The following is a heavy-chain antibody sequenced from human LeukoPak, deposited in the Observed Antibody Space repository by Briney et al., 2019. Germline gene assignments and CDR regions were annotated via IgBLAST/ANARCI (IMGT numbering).Heavy chain of an antibody. J-gene: IGHJ6*02. CDR3: ASADPEYYYGMDV. Sequence: GGSLRLSCAASGFTFSDYYMRWIRQAPGKGLEWVSYISSSGSTIYYADSVKGRFTISRDNAKNSLYLQMNSLRAEDTAVYYCASADPEYYYGMDVWGQGTTVTVSS. V-gene: IGHV3-11*01. CDR1: GFTFSDYY. CDR2: ISSSGSTI.